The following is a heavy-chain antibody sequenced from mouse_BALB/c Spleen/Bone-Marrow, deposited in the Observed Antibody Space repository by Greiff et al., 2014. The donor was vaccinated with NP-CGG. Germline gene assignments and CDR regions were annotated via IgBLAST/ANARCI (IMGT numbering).Heavy chain of an antibody. V-gene: IGHV1-67*01. CDR3: ARGGTGPFPY. J-gene: IGHJ3*01. CDR1: GYTFTDYA. Sequence: QVQLQQSGPELARPGESVKISCKGSGYTFTDYAMHWVKRSHAKSLEWIGVITTYSANAKYNQKFKGKATMTVDKSSSTAYLELARLTSEDSDIYYCARGGTGPFPYWGQGTLVTVSA. D-gene: IGHD3-3*01. CDR2: ITTYSANA.